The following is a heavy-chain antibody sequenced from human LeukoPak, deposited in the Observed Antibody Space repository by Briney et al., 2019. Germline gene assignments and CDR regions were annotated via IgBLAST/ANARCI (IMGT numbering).Heavy chain of an antibody. J-gene: IGHJ5*02. CDR2: ISSSSSTI. V-gene: IGHV3-48*02. D-gene: IGHD6-13*01. Sequence: GGSLRLSCAASGFTFSSYSMNWVRQAPGKGLEWVSYISSSSSTIYYADSAKGRFTISRDNAKNSLYLQMNSLRDEDTAVYYCARGGSSWYRGENWFDPWGQGTLVTVSS. CDR3: ARGGSSWYRGENWFDP. CDR1: GFTFSSYS.